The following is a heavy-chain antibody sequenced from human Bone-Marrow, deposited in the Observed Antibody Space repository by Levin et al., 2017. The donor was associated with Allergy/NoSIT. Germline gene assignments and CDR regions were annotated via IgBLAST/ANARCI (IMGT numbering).Heavy chain of an antibody. J-gene: IGHJ4*02. V-gene: IGHV3-9*01. Sequence: GGSLRLSCAASGFTFDDFAMHWVRQVPGKGLEWGSGINWNRGIIGYADSLKDRFTISRDNARNSLFLQMNSLGPEDTALYYCAKGLNWGSPNTFDDWGQGTLVTVSS. CDR2: INWNRGII. CDR1: GFTFDDFA. D-gene: IGHD7-27*01. CDR3: AKGLNWGSPNTFDD.